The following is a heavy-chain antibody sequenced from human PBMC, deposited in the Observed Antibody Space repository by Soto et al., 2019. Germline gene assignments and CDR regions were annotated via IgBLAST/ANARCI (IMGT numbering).Heavy chain of an antibody. Sequence: SETLSLTCAVSGYSISSCYYWGWIRQPPGKGLEWILSIYHSGSTYYNPSLKSRVTISVDTSKNQFSLKLSSVTAADTAVYYCAGGGGYCSGGSCYSDYWGQGTLVTVSS. CDR1: GYSISSCYY. D-gene: IGHD2-15*01. CDR2: IYHSGST. CDR3: AGGGGYCSGGSCYSDY. J-gene: IGHJ4*02. V-gene: IGHV4-38-2*01.